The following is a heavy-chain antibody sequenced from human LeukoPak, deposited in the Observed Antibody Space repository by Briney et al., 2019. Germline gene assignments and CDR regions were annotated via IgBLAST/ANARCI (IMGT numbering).Heavy chain of an antibody. CDR3: ARGAGGTPFDY. CDR1: GGSISSYY. CDR2: IYHSGST. V-gene: IGHV4-59*12. Sequence: SETLSLTCTVSGGSISSYYWSWIRQPPGKGLEWIGYIYHSGSTYYNPSLKSRVTISVDRSKNQFSLKLSSVTAADTAVYYCARGAGGTPFDYWGQGTLVTVSS. J-gene: IGHJ4*02. D-gene: IGHD1-1*01.